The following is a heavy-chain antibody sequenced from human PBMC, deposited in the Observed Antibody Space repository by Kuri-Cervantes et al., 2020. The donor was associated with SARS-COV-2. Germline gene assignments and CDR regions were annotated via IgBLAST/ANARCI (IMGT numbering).Heavy chain of an antibody. Sequence: GGSLRLSCAASGFTFSSYAMHWVRQAPGKGLEWVAVISYDGSNKYYADSVKGRFTISGDNSKNTLYLQMNSLRAEDTAVYYCAREGTGTNWYFDLWGRGTLVTVSS. CDR2: ISYDGSNK. CDR3: AREGTGTNWYFDL. CDR1: GFTFSSYA. D-gene: IGHD1/OR15-1a*01. V-gene: IGHV3-30*01. J-gene: IGHJ2*01.